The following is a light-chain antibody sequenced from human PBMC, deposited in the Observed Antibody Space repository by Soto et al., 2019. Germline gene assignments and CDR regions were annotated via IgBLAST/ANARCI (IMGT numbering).Light chain of an antibody. CDR2: DAS. J-gene: IGKJ3*01. CDR1: QSVSSY. CDR3: QQRSNRPFT. Sequence: EIVLTQSPATLSLSPGERATLSCRASQSVSSYLAWYQQKPGQAPRLLISDASNRATGIPARFSGSGSGTDLPLPISSLEPEDFAVYYCQQRSNRPFTFGPGTKVDI. V-gene: IGKV3-11*01.